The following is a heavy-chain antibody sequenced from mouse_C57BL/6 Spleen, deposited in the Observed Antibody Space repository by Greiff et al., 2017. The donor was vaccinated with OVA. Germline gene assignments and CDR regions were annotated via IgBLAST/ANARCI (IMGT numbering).Heavy chain of an antibody. CDR3: ARDLTGTDYFDY. CDR1: GFTFSSYA. Sequence: VQLKESGGGLVKPGGSLKLSCAASGFTFSSYAMSWVRQTPEKRLEWVATISDGGSYTYYPDNVKGRFTISRDNAKNNLYLQMSHLKSEDTAMYYCARDLTGTDYFDYWGQGTTLTVSS. CDR2: ISDGGSYT. V-gene: IGHV5-4*01. J-gene: IGHJ2*01. D-gene: IGHD4-1*01.